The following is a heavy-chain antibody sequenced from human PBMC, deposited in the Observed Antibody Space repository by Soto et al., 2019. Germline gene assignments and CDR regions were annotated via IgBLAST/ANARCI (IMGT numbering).Heavy chain of an antibody. CDR3: ARPRSSHYFDY. CDR1: GGTFSSYA. Sequence: QVQLVQSGAEVKKPGSSVKVSCKASGGTFSSYAISWVRQAPGQGLEWMGGIIPIFGTANYAQKFQGRVTITADKTTSTSYVELSSLRSEDTAGYYCARPRSSHYFDYWGQGTLVTVSS. J-gene: IGHJ4*02. V-gene: IGHV1-69*06. CDR2: IIPIFGTA.